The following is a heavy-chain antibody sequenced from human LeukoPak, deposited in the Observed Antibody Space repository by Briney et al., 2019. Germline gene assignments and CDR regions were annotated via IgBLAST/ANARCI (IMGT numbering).Heavy chain of an antibody. J-gene: IGHJ4*02. D-gene: IGHD3-16*01. CDR2: ISWNSCSI. Sequence: GGSLRLSCAASGFTFDDYAMHWVRQAPGKGLEWVSGISWNSCSIGYAVSVKGRFTIPRDNTKNSLYLQMNRLRAKDPALYYCAKDNGRGGNFDYWGQGTLVTVSS. CDR1: GFTFDDYA. CDR3: AKDNGRGGNFDY. V-gene: IGHV3-9*01.